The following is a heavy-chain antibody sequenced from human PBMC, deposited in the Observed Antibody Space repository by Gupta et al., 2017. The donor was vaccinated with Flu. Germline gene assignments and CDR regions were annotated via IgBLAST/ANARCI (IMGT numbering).Heavy chain of an antibody. V-gene: IGHV4-34*01. Sequence: QVQLQQWGAGLLKPSETLSLTCAVYGGSFSGYYWSWIRQPPGKGLEWIGEINHSGSTNYNPSLKSRVTISVDTSKNQFSLKLSSVTAADTAVYYCARGVPGGVVPAATLLSARGVDYWGQGTLVTVSS. CDR1: GGSFSGYY. CDR3: ARGVPGGVVPAATLLSARGVDY. D-gene: IGHD2-2*01. CDR2: INHSGST. J-gene: IGHJ4*02.